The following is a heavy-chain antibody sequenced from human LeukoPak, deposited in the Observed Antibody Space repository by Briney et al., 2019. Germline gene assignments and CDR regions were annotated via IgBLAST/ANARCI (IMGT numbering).Heavy chain of an antibody. J-gene: IGHJ4*02. Sequence: ASVKVSCKASGYTFTSYAMNWVRQAPGQGLEWMGWINTNTGNPTYAQGFTGRFVFSLDTSVSTAYLQISSLKAEDTAVYYWLRGDYHFWSCYLLRENHFDLWGQGTLVTGS. V-gene: IGHV7-4-1*02. CDR3: LRGDYHFWSCYLLRENHFDL. CDR2: INTNTGNP. D-gene: IGHD3-3*01. CDR1: GYTFTSYA.